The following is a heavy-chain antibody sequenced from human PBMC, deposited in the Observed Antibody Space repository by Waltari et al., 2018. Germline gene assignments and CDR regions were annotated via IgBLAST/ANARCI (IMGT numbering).Heavy chain of an antibody. Sequence: EVQLVQSGAEVKKPGESLKISCKVSGYKFTDFWIDWVRQRPDKGLEWVGIIYPGDSDSKYSPSFQGHVTISVDKSISTAYLQWSSLKASDTAIYYCARPKFEGSYDAFDIWGQGTMVTVSS. D-gene: IGHD3-16*01. J-gene: IGHJ3*02. CDR3: ARPKFEGSYDAFDI. V-gene: IGHV5-51*01. CDR1: GYKFTDFW. CDR2: IYPGDSDS.